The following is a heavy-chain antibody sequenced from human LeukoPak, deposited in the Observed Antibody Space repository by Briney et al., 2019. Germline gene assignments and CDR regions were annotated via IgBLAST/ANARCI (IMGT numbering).Heavy chain of an antibody. CDR1: GGTFSSYA. J-gene: IGHJ6*02. D-gene: IGHD3-10*01. CDR3: ARGGKLFENYYYYYGMDV. Sequence: SVKVSCKASGGTFSSYAISWVRQAPGQGLEWMGRIIPIFGIANYAQKFQGGVTITADKSTSTAYMELSSLRSEDTAVYYCARGGKLFENYYYYYGMDVWGQGTTVTVSS. V-gene: IGHV1-69*04. CDR2: IIPIFGIA.